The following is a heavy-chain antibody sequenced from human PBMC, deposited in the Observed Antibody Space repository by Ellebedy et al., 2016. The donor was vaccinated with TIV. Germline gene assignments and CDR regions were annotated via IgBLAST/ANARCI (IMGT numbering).Heavy chain of an antibody. Sequence: SETLSLXXTVSGGSIRSGDYYWTWIRQSPGKGLEWIGYIYDTVDTYYNPSLNSRVRMSLDTSKNQFSLKLSSVTAADMAVYYCARGRPYCSGGRCYSYFFDFWGQGSLITVSS. CDR1: GGSIRSGDYY. CDR2: IYDTVDT. J-gene: IGHJ4*02. D-gene: IGHD2-15*01. CDR3: ARGRPYCSGGRCYSYFFDF. V-gene: IGHV4-30-4*01.